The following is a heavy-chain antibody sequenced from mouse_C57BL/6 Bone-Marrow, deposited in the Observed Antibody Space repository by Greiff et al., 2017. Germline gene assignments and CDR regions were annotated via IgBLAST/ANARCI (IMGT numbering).Heavy chain of an antibody. CDR1: GFTFSDYY. CDR3: ARVYYYSNYGYAMDY. V-gene: IGHV5-16*01. D-gene: IGHD2-5*01. J-gene: IGHJ4*01. Sequence: EVMLVESEGGLVQPGSSMKLSCTASGFTFSDYYMAWVRQVPEKGLEWVANINYDGSSTYYLDSLKSRFIISRDNAKNILYLQMSSLKSEDTATYYCARVYYYSNYGYAMDYWGQGTSVTVSS. CDR2: INYDGSST.